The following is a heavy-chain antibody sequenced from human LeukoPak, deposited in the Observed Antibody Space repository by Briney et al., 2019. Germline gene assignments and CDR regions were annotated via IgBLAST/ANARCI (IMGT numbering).Heavy chain of an antibody. D-gene: IGHD6-13*01. Sequence: KSLRVSCKVSGYRFTRYWIGWVRQMFGKGVERRGIIYHGDSDTKYSPSFQGQVTISADKSISTAYLQWSSLKASDTAMYYCARVPYSSSSRFDPWGQGTLVTVSS. CDR3: ARVPYSSSSRFDP. CDR1: GYRFTRYW. V-gene: IGHV5-51*01. CDR2: IYHGDSDT. J-gene: IGHJ5*02.